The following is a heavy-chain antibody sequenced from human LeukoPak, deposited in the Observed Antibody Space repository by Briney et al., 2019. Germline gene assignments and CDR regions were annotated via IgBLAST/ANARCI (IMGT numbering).Heavy chain of an antibody. CDR1: GFTFSDHY. Sequence: PGGSLRLSCAASGFTFSDHYMDWVRQAPGKGLEWAGRTRNKANSYTTEYAASVKGRFTISRDDSKNSLYLQMNSLKTEDTAVYYCARVVIPFYYMDVWGKGTTVTVSS. CDR3: ARVVIPFYYMDV. CDR2: TRNKANSYTT. V-gene: IGHV3-72*01. J-gene: IGHJ6*03. D-gene: IGHD3-22*01.